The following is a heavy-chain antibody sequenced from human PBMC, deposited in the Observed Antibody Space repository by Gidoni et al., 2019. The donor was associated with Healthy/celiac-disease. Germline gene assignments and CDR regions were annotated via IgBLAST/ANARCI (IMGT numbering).Heavy chain of an antibody. CDR2: IYHSGST. D-gene: IGHD6-13*01. J-gene: IGHJ2*01. V-gene: IGHV4-30-2*01. CDR3: ARTYGYSSSRVFDL. CDR1: GGSISSGGYS. Sequence: QLQLQESGSGLVKPSQTLSLTCAVSGGSISSGGYSWSWIRQPPGKGLEWIGYIYHSGSTYYNPSLKSRVTISVDRSKNQFSLKLSSVTAADTAVYYCARTYGYSSSRVFDLWGRGTLVTVSS.